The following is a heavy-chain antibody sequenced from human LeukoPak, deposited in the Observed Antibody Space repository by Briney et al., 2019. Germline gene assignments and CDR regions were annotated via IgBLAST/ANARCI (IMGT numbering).Heavy chain of an antibody. D-gene: IGHD6-13*01. J-gene: IGHJ4*02. V-gene: IGHV3-21*04. CDR1: GFTFNNYK. CDR2: ITSTSNDK. CDR3: ARGSTDGSWYYYFDY. Sequence: GGSLRLSCAASGFTFNNYKMNWVRQAPGKGLEWVSSITSTSNDKYYADSVKGRFTVSRDNAKNSLYLQMNSLRAEDTAVYYCARGSTDGSWYYYFDYWGQGTLVTVSS.